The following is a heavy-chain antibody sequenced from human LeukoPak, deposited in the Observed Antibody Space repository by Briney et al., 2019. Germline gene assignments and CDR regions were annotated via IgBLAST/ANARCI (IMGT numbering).Heavy chain of an antibody. CDR3: AREGPGG. CDR2: IYHSGST. D-gene: IGHD1-1*01. V-gene: IGHV4-38-2*02. J-gene: IGHJ4*02. Sequence: SETLSLTCTVAGYSISSGYYWSWIRQPPGKGLEWIGYIYHSGSTYYNPSLKSRVTISVDRSKNQFSLKLSSVTAADTAVYYCAREGPGGWGQGTLVTVSS. CDR1: GYSISSGYY.